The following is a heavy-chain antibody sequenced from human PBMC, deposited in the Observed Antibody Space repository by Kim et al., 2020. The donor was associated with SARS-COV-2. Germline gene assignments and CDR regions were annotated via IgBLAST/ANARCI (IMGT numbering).Heavy chain of an antibody. D-gene: IGHD3-10*01. CDR3: AKDTFGYYGSGRYYYYG. CDR2: ISWNSGSI. J-gene: IGHJ6*01. Sequence: GGSLRLSCAASGFTFDDYAMHWVRQAPGKGLEWVSGISWNSGSIGYADSVKGRFTISRDNAKNSLYLQMNSLRAEDTALYYCAKDTFGYYGSGRYYYYG. CDR1: GFTFDDYA. V-gene: IGHV3-9*01.